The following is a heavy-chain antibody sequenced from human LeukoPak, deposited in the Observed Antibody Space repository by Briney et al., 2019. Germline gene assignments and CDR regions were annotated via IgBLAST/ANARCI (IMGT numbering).Heavy chain of an antibody. Sequence: GGSLRLSCAASGFIFSSYAMSWVRQAPGKGMEWVSAITDSGGSTYYADSVKGRFTISRDNSKNTLYLQMNSLRAEDTAVYYCAKGSASSRPYYFDFWGQGTLVTVSS. CDR3: AKGSASSRPYYFDF. V-gene: IGHV3-23*01. D-gene: IGHD1-26*01. J-gene: IGHJ4*02. CDR2: ITDSGGST. CDR1: GFIFSSYA.